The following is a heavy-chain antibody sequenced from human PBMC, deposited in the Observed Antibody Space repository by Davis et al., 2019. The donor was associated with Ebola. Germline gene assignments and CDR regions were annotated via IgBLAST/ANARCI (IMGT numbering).Heavy chain of an antibody. J-gene: IGHJ4*02. CDR2: INHGGSA. CDR1: GGSFSGYY. D-gene: IGHD5-18*01. Sequence: PGGSLRLSCAVYGGSFSGYYWSWIRQPPGKGLEWIGEINHGGSANYNPSLKSRVTMSLDPSENQFSLRLNSVTAADTALYYCAGGPRGYSHALPHYYFDFWGQGTLVTVSS. CDR3: AGGPRGYSHALPHYYFDF. V-gene: IGHV4-34*01.